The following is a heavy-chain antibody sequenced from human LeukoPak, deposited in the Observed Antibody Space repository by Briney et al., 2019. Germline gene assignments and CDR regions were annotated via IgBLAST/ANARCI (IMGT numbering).Heavy chain of an antibody. V-gene: IGHV4-39*01. D-gene: IGHD3-10*01. J-gene: IGHJ4*02. CDR2: IYYSGST. CDR3: ARHEGFGELLSFFDY. Sequence: SETLSLTCTVSGGSISSSSYYWGWIRQPPGKGLEWIGSIYYSGSTYYNPSLKSRVTISVDTSKNQFSLKLSSATAADTAVYHCARHEGFGELLSFFDYWGQGTLVTVSS. CDR1: GGSISSSSYY.